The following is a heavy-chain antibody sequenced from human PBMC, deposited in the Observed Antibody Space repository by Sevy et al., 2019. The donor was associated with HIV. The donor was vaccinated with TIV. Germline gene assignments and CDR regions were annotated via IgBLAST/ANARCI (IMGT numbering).Heavy chain of an antibody. Sequence: GGSLRLSCAASGFTFSSYSMNWVRQAPGKGLEWVSSISSSSYIYYADSVKGRFTISRDNAKNSLYLQMNSLRAEDTAVYYCARVPYGDPIYYYYYYMDVWGKGTTVTVSS. J-gene: IGHJ6*03. CDR1: GFTFSSYS. V-gene: IGHV3-21*01. CDR2: ISSSSYI. CDR3: ARVPYGDPIYYYYYYMDV. D-gene: IGHD4-17*01.